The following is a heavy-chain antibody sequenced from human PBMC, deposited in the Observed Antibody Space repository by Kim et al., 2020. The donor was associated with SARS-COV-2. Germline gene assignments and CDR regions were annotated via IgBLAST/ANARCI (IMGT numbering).Heavy chain of an antibody. CDR2: IYYSGST. V-gene: IGHV4-39*07. J-gene: IGHJ4*02. CDR1: GGSISSSRYY. D-gene: IGHD3-3*02. CDR3: ARGHFYFDY. Sequence: SETLSLTCTVSGGSISSSRYYWGWIRQPPGKGLEWLGSIYYSGSTYYNPTLKSRVTISVDTSKNQFSLKLSSVTAADTAVYYCARGHFYFDYWGQGTLVTVSS.